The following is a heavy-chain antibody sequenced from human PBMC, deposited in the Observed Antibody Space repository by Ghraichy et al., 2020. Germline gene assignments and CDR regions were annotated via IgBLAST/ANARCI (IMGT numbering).Heavy chain of an antibody. V-gene: IGHV3-21*01. J-gene: IGHJ4*02. Sequence: ESLNISCAASGFTFSSYSMNWVRQAPGKGLEWVSSISSSSSYIYYADSVKGRFTISRDNAKNSLYLQMNSLRAEDTAVYYCARDTEYFSGGSCNYFDYWGQGTLVTVSS. CDR1: GFTFSSYS. D-gene: IGHD2-15*01. CDR3: ARDTEYFSGGSCNYFDY. CDR2: ISSSSSYI.